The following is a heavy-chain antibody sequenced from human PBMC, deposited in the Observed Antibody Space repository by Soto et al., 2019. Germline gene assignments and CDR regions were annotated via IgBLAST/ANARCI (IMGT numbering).Heavy chain of an antibody. V-gene: IGHV3-11*01. J-gene: IGHJ3*02. Sequence: PGGSLRLSCAASGFTFSDYYMSWIRQAPGKGLEWVSYISSSGSTIYYADSVKGRFTISRDNAKNSLYLQMNSLRAEDTAVYYCARCGVDYYGSGRKINAFDIWGQGTMVTVSS. CDR1: GFTFSDYY. D-gene: IGHD3-10*01. CDR3: ARCGVDYYGSGRKINAFDI. CDR2: ISSSGSTI.